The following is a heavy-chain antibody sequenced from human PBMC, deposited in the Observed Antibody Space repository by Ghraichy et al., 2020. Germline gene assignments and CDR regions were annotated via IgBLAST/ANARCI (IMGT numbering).Heavy chain of an antibody. CDR3: ATVDIVVGGFDP. Sequence: ASVKVSCKVSGYTLTELSMHWVRQAPGKGLEWMGGFDPEDGETIYAQKFQGRVTMTEDTSTDTAYMELSSLRSEDTAVYYCATVDIVVGGFDPWGQGTLVTVSS. CDR1: GYTLTELS. V-gene: IGHV1-24*01. CDR2: FDPEDGET. D-gene: IGHD5-12*01. J-gene: IGHJ5*02.